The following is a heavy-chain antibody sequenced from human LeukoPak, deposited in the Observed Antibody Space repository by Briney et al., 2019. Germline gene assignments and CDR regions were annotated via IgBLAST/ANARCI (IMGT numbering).Heavy chain of an antibody. CDR1: GFTFSSYS. D-gene: IGHD5-12*01. CDR3: ARVGFIVATIYAFDI. V-gene: IGHV3-21*01. J-gene: IGHJ3*02. CDR2: ISSSSSYI. Sequence: PGGSLRLSCAASGFTFSSYSMNRVRQAPGKGLEWVSSISSSSSYIYYADSVKGRFTISRDNAKNSLYLQMNSLRAEDTAVYYCARVGFIVATIYAFDIWGQGTMVTVSS.